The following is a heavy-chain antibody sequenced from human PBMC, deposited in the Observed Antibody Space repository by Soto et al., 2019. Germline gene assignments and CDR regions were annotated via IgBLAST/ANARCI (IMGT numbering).Heavy chain of an antibody. Sequence: SVKVSCKASGGTFSSYTISWVRQAPGQGLEWMGGIIPIFGTANYAQKFQGRVTITADESTSTAYMELSSLRSEDTAVYYCARAWDDYVWGSYRAKPFFDYWGQGTLVTVSS. CDR2: IIPIFGTA. J-gene: IGHJ4*02. CDR1: GGTFSSYT. D-gene: IGHD3-16*02. V-gene: IGHV1-69*13. CDR3: ARAWDDYVWGSYRAKPFFDY.